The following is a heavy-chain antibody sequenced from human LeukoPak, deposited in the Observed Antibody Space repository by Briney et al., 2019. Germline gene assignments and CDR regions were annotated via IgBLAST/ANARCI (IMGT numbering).Heavy chain of an antibody. V-gene: IGHV3-23*01. Sequence: GGSLRLSCAPSGFPISTYAMSGAPQPPGRGREWVSGIGINGGSTYYADFVKGRFIISRDNSKNTLYLQMNSLRAEDTALYYCAKRPHGFDVWGQGTKVTVSS. J-gene: IGHJ3*01. CDR2: IGINGGST. CDR1: GFPISTYA. CDR3: AKRPHGFDV.